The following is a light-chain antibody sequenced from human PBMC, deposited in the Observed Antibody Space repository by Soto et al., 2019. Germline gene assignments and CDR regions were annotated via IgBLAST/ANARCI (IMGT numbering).Light chain of an antibody. J-gene: IGKJ1*01. V-gene: IGKV3-15*01. CDR1: QSVGSN. CDR3: QQFTKRWT. CDR2: SAA. Sequence: EIVMTQSPATLSVSPGERVTLSCRASQSVGSNLAWYQKKPGQAPRLLIYSAATRATGIPARFSGSGSGTVFTLSISSLQSEDFRVYYCQQFTKRWTFGQGTKVEIK.